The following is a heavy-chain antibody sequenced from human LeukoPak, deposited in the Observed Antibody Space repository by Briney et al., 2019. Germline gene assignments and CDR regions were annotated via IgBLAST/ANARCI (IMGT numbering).Heavy chain of an antibody. D-gene: IGHD6-13*01. CDR3: ARDSPYSSSSLGFDY. CDR1: GYKFTSCG. Sequence: ASVKVSCKASGYKFTSCGVSWVRQAPGQGLEWMGWISGYNGNTNFAQKFQGRVTMTTDTSTSTAYMELRSLRSDDTAVYYCARDSPYSSSSLGFDYWGQGTLVTVSS. CDR2: ISGYNGNT. V-gene: IGHV1-18*01. J-gene: IGHJ4*02.